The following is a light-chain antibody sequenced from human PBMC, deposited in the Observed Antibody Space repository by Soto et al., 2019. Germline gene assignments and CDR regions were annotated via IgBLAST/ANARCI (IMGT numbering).Light chain of an antibody. V-gene: IGLV1-40*01. CDR2: SSN. Sequence: QSVLTQPPSVSGAPGQRVTISCTGSSSNIGAGYDVHWYQQLPGTAPKLLIYSSNQRPSGVPVRFSASKSGTSASLAISGLQSEDEADYYCASWDDSLSGHFVFGTGTKVTVL. J-gene: IGLJ1*01. CDR3: ASWDDSLSGHFV. CDR1: SSNIGAGYD.